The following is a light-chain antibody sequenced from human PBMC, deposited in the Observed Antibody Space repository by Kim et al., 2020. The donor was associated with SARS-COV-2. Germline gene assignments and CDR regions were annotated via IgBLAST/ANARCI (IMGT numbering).Light chain of an antibody. V-gene: IGKV1-27*01. J-gene: IGKJ1*01. CDR3: QNYNSAPRT. CDR1: RGITNY. Sequence: ASLGDRVTITCRASRGITNYLAWYQQKPGKIPQLLVSAASALQSGVPSRFSGSGSGTDFTLTISSLQPDDVATYYCQNYNSAPRTFGQGTKVDIK. CDR2: AAS.